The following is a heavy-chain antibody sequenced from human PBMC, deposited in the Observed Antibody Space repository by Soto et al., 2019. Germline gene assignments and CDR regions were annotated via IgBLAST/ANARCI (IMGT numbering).Heavy chain of an antibody. CDR1: GYTFTSYY. V-gene: IGHV1-18*04. J-gene: IGHJ4*02. D-gene: IGHD6-19*01. CDR2: ISGYNGNT. Sequence: GASVKVSCKASGYTFTSYYMHWVRQAPGQGLEWMGWISGYNGNTNLAQKLQGRVTMTTDTPTSTAFMELRSLRSDDTAVYYCARVSGWYHLDYWGQGTLVTVSS. CDR3: ARVSGWYHLDY.